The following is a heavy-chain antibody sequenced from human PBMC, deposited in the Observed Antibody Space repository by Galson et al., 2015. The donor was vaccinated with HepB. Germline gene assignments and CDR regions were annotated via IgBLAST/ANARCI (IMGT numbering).Heavy chain of an antibody. D-gene: IGHD2-15*01. J-gene: IGHJ4*02. Sequence: SLRLSCAASGFTFSNAWMSWVRQAPGKGLEWVGRIKSKTDGGTTDYAAPVKGRFTISRDDSKNTLYLQMNSLKTEDTAVYYCITADCSGGTCYEGIFDYWGQGTLVTVSS. CDR1: GFTFSNAW. CDR2: IKSKTDGGTT. V-gene: IGHV3-15*01. CDR3: ITADCSGGTCYEGIFDY.